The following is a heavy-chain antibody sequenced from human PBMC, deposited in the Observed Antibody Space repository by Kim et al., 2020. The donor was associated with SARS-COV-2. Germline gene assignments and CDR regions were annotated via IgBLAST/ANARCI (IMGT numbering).Heavy chain of an antibody. V-gene: IGHV1-46*01. CDR3: ASFFYGSGSYYFDY. D-gene: IGHD3-10*01. J-gene: IGHJ4*02. Sequence: AQKFQGRVTMTRDTSTSTVYMELSSLRSEDTAVYYCASFFYGSGSYYFDYWGQGTLVTVSS.